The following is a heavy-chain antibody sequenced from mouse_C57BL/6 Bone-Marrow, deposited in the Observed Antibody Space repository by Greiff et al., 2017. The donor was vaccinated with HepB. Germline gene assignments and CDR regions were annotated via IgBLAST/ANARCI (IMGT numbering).Heavy chain of an antibody. CDR2: INPGSGGT. V-gene: IGHV1-54*01. Sequence: QVQLQQSGAELVRPGTSVKVSCKASGYAFTNYLIEWVKQRPGQGLEWIGVINPGSGGTNYNEKFKGKATLTADKSSSTAYMQLSSLTSEDSAVYFCGRDYGSSSTGAPYFDVWGTGTTVTVSS. J-gene: IGHJ1*03. CDR3: GRDYGSSSTGAPYFDV. D-gene: IGHD1-1*01. CDR1: GYAFTNYL.